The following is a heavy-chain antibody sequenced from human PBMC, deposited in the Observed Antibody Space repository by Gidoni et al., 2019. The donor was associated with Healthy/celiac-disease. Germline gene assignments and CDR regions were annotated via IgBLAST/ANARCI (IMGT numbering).Heavy chain of an antibody. Sequence: QVQLQQWGAGLLKPSETLSLTCAVYGGSFSGYYWRWIRQPPGKGLGWMGEINHSGSTNYNPSLKSRVTISVDTSKNQFSLKLSSVTAADTAVYYCARGFSRGSYDFWSGHEVHYYFDYWGQGTLVTVSS. CDR3: ARGFSRGSYDFWSGHEVHYYFDY. V-gene: IGHV4-34*01. CDR2: INHSGST. J-gene: IGHJ4*02. D-gene: IGHD3-3*01. CDR1: GGSFSGYY.